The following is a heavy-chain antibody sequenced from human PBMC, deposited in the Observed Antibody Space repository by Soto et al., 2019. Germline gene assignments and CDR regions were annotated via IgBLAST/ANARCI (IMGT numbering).Heavy chain of an antibody. J-gene: IGHJ6*02. CDR3: ARGVSYYCSGSLRHGMDV. Sequence: QVQLVQSGAEVKKPGSSVKVSCKASGGTFSSYAISWVRQAPGQGLEWMGGIIPIFGTANYAQKFQGRVTITADKSTSTAYMEQSSLRSEDTAVYYCARGVSYYCSGSLRHGMDVRGQGTTVTVSS. V-gene: IGHV1-69*06. CDR1: GGTFSSYA. CDR2: IIPIFGTA. D-gene: IGHD3-10*01.